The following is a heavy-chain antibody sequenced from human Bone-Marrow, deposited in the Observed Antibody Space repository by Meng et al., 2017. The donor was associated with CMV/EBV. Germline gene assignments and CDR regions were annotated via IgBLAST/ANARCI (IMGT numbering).Heavy chain of an antibody. D-gene: IGHD2-2*01. V-gene: IGHV3-21*01. CDR2: ISSSSSYI. Sequence: GESLKISCAASGFTVSSNYMSWVRQAPGKGLEWVSSISSSSSYIYYADSVKGRFTISRDNAKNSLYLQMNSLRAEDTAVYYCARDPGVVPALWGQGTLVTVSS. J-gene: IGHJ4*02. CDR3: ARDPGVVPAL. CDR1: GFTVSSNY.